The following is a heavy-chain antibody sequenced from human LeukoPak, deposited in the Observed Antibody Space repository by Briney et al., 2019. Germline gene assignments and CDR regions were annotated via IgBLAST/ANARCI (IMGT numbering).Heavy chain of an antibody. CDR2: INDSGDVI. Sequence: GGSLRLSCAASGFTFNIYAMSWVRQAPGKGLEWVSSINDSGDVINYADSVKGRFTIARDDSKNTVYLEMKSLTAEDTAFYYCARGGWPFDFWGQGILVTVSS. D-gene: IGHD3-10*01. V-gene: IGHV3-23*01. CDR3: ARGGWPFDF. CDR1: GFTFNIYA. J-gene: IGHJ4*02.